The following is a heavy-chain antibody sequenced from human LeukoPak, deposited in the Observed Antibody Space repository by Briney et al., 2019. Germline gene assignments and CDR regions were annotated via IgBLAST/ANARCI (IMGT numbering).Heavy chain of an antibody. Sequence: GASVKVSCTASGYTFTSYGISWVRQAPGQGLEWMGWISAYNGNTNYAQKLQGRVTMTTDTSTSTAYMELRSLRSDDTAVYYCARELRGYGFPDCDYWGQGTLVTVSS. CDR1: GYTFTSYG. CDR3: ARELRGYGFPDCDY. J-gene: IGHJ4*02. V-gene: IGHV1-18*01. D-gene: IGHD3-3*01. CDR2: ISAYNGNT.